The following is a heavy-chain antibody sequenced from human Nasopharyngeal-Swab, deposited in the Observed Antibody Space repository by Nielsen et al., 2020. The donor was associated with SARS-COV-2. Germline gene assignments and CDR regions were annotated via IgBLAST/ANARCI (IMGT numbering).Heavy chain of an antibody. J-gene: IGHJ5*02. CDR2: ISYDGSYS. V-gene: IGHV3-30*18. D-gene: IGHD6-19*01. CDR3: AKDVLSSGWWGFDP. Sequence: VRQAPGKGLEWVALISYDGSYSYYADSMKGRFTISRDNSKNTLYLQVDSLSTDDTAVYYCAKDVLSSGWWGFDPWGQGTQVTVSS.